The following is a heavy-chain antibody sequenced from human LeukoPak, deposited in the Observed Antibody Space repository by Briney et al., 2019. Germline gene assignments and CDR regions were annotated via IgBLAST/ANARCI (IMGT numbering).Heavy chain of an antibody. CDR3: ARDRELNGLLLLWDY. CDR1: GYTFTSYG. D-gene: IGHD2-15*01. Sequence: ASVKVSCKASGYTFTSYGISWVRQAPGQGLEWMGWISAYNGNTNYAQKLQGRVTMTTDTSTSTAYMELRSLRSDDTAVYYCARDRELNGLLLLWDYWGQGTLVTVPS. CDR2: ISAYNGNT. V-gene: IGHV1-18*01. J-gene: IGHJ4*02.